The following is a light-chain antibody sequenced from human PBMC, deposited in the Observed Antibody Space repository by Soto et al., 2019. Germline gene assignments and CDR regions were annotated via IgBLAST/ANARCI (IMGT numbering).Light chain of an antibody. V-gene: IGKV1-5*01. CDR2: DAS. CDR1: QSISSW. Sequence: DIQMTQSPSSVSASVGDTVTITCRASQSISSWLAWYQQKPGKAPKLLIYDASSLESGVPSRFSGSGSGTEFTLTISSLQPDDFATYYCQQYNSYSRTFGQGTKV. J-gene: IGKJ1*01. CDR3: QQYNSYSRT.